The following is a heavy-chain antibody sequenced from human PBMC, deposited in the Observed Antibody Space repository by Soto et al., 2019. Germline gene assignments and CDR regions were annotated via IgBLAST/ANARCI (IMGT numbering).Heavy chain of an antibody. CDR1: GFTVSSNY. CDR2: IYSGGST. D-gene: IGHD3-10*01. Sequence: EVQLVESGGGLVQPGGSLRLSCAASGFTVSSNYMSWVRQAPGKGLEWVSVIYSGGSTYYADSVKGRFTISRDNSKNTLYTQMNSLRAEDTAVYYCARTPAMVRGEIGDGMDVWGQGTTVTVSS. V-gene: IGHV3-66*01. J-gene: IGHJ6*02. CDR3: ARTPAMVRGEIGDGMDV.